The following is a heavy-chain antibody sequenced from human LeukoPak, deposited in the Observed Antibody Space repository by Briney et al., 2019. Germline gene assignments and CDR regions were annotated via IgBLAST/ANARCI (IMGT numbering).Heavy chain of an antibody. D-gene: IGHD3-22*01. CDR1: GFTFSSYG. J-gene: IGHJ4*02. Sequence: GGSLRLSCAASGFTFSSYGMHWVRQAPGGGVEWGAFIRYDGSNKYYADSVKGRFTISRDNSRNTLYLQMNSLRAGDTAVYYCAKDRRYYDSSGYYLDYWGQGTLVTVSS. CDR3: AKDRRYYDSSGYYLDY. V-gene: IGHV3-30*02. CDR2: IRYDGSNK.